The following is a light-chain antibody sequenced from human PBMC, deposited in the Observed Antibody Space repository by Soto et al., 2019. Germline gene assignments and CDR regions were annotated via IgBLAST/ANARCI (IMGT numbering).Light chain of an antibody. CDR2: DAS. CDR1: QSISNR. V-gene: IGKV3-15*01. CDR3: QQYNDWPHT. Sequence: EIVMTQSPATLSVFPGERATLSCRASQSISNRLAWFQQKPGQAPRLLFYDASARALDIQARFSGSGSGTEFTLTISSLQSEDLAVYFCQQYNDWPHTFGQGTKLEIK. J-gene: IGKJ2*01.